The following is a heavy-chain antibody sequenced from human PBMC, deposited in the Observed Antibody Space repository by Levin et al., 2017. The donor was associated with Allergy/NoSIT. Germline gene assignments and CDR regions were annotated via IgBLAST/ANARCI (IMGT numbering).Heavy chain of an antibody. CDR1: FFPFPPSL. Sequence: GWSFRLFCSSSFFPFPPSLLNWVRQAPGKGLEWVSSISSSSSYILYADSVRGRFTVSRYHAKNSLYLQMDSLRAEDTAVYYCARGQYTSGLRAEYFHHWGQGTLVTVSS. CDR2: ISSSSSYI. J-gene: IGHJ1*01. V-gene: IGHV3-21*01. D-gene: IGHD6-19*01. CDR3: ARGQYTSGLRAEYFHH.